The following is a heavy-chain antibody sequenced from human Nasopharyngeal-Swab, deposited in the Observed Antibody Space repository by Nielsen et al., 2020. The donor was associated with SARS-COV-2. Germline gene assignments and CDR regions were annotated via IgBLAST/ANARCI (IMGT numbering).Heavy chain of an antibody. J-gene: IGHJ4*02. CDR2: IYSGGST. CDR1: GFTFSTYN. D-gene: IGHD3-22*01. V-gene: IGHV3-66*01. Sequence: GESLKISCAASGFTFSTYNMNWVRQAPGKGLEWVSVIYSGGSTYYADSVKGRFTISRDNSKNTLYLQMNSLRAEDTAVYYCARGCYDSIRWGQGTLVTVSS. CDR3: ARGCYDSIR.